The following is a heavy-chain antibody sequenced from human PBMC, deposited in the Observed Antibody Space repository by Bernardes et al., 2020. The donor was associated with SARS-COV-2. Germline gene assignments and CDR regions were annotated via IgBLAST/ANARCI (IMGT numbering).Heavy chain of an antibody. Sequence: SETLSLSCTVSGGSISAYYWSWFRQPPVKGLEWIGYLYYTGSTNYNPSLQSRVTISVDTSKNQFSLKLSSVTAADTAVYYCARGFDYWGQGILVTVSS. CDR2: LYYTGST. CDR1: GGSISAYY. CDR3: ARGFDY. J-gene: IGHJ4*02. V-gene: IGHV4-59*01.